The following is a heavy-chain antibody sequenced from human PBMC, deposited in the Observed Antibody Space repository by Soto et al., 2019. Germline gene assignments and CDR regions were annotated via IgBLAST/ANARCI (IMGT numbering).Heavy chain of an antibody. Sequence: RLEWMGWINAGNGNTKYSHKFQGRVTITSDTSASTAYMELSSLRSEDTAVYYCARDFCFQAEDGIRDAVAVSAFLLNRTSDL. J-gene: IGHJ2*01. D-gene: IGHD3-3*01. CDR2: INAGNGNT. CDR3: ARDFCFQAEDGIRDAVAVSAFLLNRTSDL. V-gene: IGHV1-3*01.